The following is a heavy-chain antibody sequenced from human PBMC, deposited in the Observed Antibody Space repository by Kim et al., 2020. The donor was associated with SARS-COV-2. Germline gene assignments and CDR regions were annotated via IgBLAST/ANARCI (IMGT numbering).Heavy chain of an antibody. J-gene: IGHJ6*01. CDR3: ARRRGMTAWNEFYY. D-gene: IGHD1-1*01. CDR1: GFTFSTYV. CDR2: ITDDGDSV. Sequence: GGSLRLSCAASGFTFSTYVMSWVRQAPGKGLEWVSTITDDGDSVYYADSVKGRFTISRDNSKNTLFLQMSSLRAEDTAVFYCARRRGMTAWNEFYY. V-gene: IGHV3-23*01.